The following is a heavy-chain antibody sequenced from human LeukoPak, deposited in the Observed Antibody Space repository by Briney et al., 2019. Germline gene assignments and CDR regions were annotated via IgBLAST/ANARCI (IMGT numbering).Heavy chain of an antibody. CDR1: GFSFSDSY. D-gene: IGHD4/OR15-4a*01. CDR3: ARDPDYGDPY. V-gene: IGHV3-11*01. CDR2: ITSSGTTT. Sequence: GGSLRLSCSASGFSFSDSYMSWVPVSPEKGLEWIAYITSSGTTTEYADSVKRRFTISRVNAKNSLYLQMNSLRPEDTALYYCARDPDYGDPYWGQGTLVTVSS. J-gene: IGHJ4*02.